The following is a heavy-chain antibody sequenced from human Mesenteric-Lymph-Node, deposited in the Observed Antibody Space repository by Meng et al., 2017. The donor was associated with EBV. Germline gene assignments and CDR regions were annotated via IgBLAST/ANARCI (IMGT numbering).Heavy chain of an antibody. CDR1: GGSIGSNHYY. V-gene: IGHV4-39*07. CDR3: ATPGSGWYYFDY. Sequence: QVRLEGAGPGLVKPSETRSLTCTVSGGSIGSNHYYWGWIRQPPGKGLEWIGSMYYNGSPSYSPSLKSRVTISVDTSKNQFSLKLNSVTAADTAVYYCATPGSGWYYFDYWGQGNLVTVSS. CDR2: MYYNGSP. D-gene: IGHD6-19*01. J-gene: IGHJ4*02.